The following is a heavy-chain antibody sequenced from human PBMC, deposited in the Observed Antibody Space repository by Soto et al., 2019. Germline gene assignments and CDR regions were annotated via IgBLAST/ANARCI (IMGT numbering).Heavy chain of an antibody. Sequence: EVYLVESGGGSVQPGGSLSLSCAASGFTFSDHYMNWVRQAPGKGLEWVGGSRNRANCYTTEYAASVKGRFTISRDYSKNSLYLQMSYLETENTAIYYCVRDLTATGTYDFDLWCQGTLVTVSS. CDR2: SRNRANCYTT. V-gene: IGHV3-72*01. CDR1: GFTFSDHY. D-gene: IGHD1-7*01. CDR3: VRDLTATGTYDFDL. J-gene: IGHJ4*02.